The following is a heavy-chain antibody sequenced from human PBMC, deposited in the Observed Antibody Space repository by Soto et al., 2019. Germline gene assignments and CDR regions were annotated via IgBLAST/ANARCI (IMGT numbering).Heavy chain of an antibody. V-gene: IGHV1-69*02. Sequence: SVKVSCKASGGTFSSYTISWVRQAPGQGLEWMGRIIPILGIANYAQKFQGRVTITADKSTSTAYMELSSLRSEDTAVFYCARAQWSSGWYSDYWGQGTLVTVSS. CDR3: ARAQWSSGWYSDY. CDR1: GGTFSSYT. D-gene: IGHD6-19*01. CDR2: IIPILGIA. J-gene: IGHJ4*02.